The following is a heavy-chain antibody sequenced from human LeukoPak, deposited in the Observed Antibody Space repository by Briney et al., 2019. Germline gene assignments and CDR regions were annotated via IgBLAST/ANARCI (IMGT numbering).Heavy chain of an antibody. CDR3: ATMPKKEWLDAFDI. CDR2: IYYSGST. V-gene: IGHV4-59*01. CDR1: GGSISSYY. Sequence: SETLSLTCTVSGGSISSYYWSWIRQPPGKGLEWIGYIYYSGSTNYNPSLKSRVTISVDTSKNQFSLKLSSVTAADTAVYYCATMPKKEWLDAFDIWGQGTMVTVSS. J-gene: IGHJ3*02. D-gene: IGHD3-3*01.